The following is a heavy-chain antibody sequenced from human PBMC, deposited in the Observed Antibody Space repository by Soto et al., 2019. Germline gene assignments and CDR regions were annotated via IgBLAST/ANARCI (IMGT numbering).Heavy chain of an antibody. CDR1: GGSISSTNW. CDR2: IYHSGST. D-gene: IGHD6-19*01. CDR3: ARGQWLAFDY. V-gene: IGHV4-4*02. Sequence: TLSLTCAVSGGSISSTNWWSWVRQPPGKGLEWIGEIYHSGSTNSNPSLKSRVTMSVDKSKNQFSLILNSVTAADTAVYYCARGQWLAFDYWGQGTLVTVSS. J-gene: IGHJ4*02.